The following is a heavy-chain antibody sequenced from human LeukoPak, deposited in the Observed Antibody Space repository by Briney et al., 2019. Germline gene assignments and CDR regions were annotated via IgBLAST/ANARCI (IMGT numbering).Heavy chain of an antibody. CDR3: AKALLGYCSSTSCYGFDY. CDR2: IRYDGSNK. CDR1: GFIFSSYG. V-gene: IGHV3-30*02. D-gene: IGHD2-2*01. J-gene: IGHJ4*02. Sequence: GGSLRLSCAASGFIFSSYGMHWVRQAPGKGLEWVAFIRYDGSNKYYADSVKGRFTISRDNSKNTLYLQMNSLRAEDTAVYYCAKALLGYCSSTSCYGFDYWGQGTLVTVSS.